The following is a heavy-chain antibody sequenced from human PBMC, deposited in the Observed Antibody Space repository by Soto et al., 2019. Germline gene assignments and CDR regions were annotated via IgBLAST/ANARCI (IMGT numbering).Heavy chain of an antibody. J-gene: IGHJ6*02. Sequence: PGESLKISCEASGYSFTNYWINWVRQMPGKGLEWMGRIDPTDSRPNYSPSFQGHVTVSVDRSISTAYLQWSSLKASDSAVYYCARGGTTLPLDVWGQGTTATVSS. CDR3: ARGGTTLPLDV. V-gene: IGHV5-10-1*01. D-gene: IGHD2-2*01. CDR1: GYSFTNYW. CDR2: IDPTDSRP.